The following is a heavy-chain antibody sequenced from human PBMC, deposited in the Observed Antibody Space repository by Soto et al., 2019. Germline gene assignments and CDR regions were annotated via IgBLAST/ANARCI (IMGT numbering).Heavy chain of an antibody. CDR2: ISSSSSTI. J-gene: IGHJ6*02. CDR1: GFTFSSYS. D-gene: IGHD6-13*01. V-gene: IGHV3-48*02. CDR3: AREASSWYYYGMDA. Sequence: GGSLRLSCAASGFTFSSYSMNWVRQAPGKGLEWVSYISSSSSTIYYADSVKGRFTISRDNAKNSLYLQMNSLRDEDTAVYYCAREASSWYYYGMDAWGQGTTVTVSS.